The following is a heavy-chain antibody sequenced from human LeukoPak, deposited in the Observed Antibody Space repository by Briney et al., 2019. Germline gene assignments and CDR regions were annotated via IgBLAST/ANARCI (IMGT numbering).Heavy chain of an antibody. CDR1: GYTFINYA. D-gene: IGHD6-13*01. CDR3: ARDLQPRYSSSWSVREAIGY. Sequence: GASVKVSCKASGYTFINYAIHWVRQTPEQGLEYMGWINTNTGNPTYAQGFTGRFVFSLDTSVSTAYLQISSLKAEDTAVYYCARDLQPRYSSSWSVREAIGYWGQGTLVTVCS. CDR2: INTNTGNP. J-gene: IGHJ4*02. V-gene: IGHV7-4-1*02.